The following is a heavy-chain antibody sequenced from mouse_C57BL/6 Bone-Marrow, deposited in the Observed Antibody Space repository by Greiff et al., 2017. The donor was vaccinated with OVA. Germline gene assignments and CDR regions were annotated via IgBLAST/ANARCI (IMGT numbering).Heavy chain of an antibody. V-gene: IGHV1-22*01. D-gene: IGHD2-4*01. CDR2: INPNNGGT. J-gene: IGHJ3*01. Sequence: VQLQQSGPELVKPGASVKMSCKASGYTFTDYNMHWVKQSHGKSLEWIGYINPNNGGTSYNQKFKGKATLTVNKSSSTAYMELRSLTSEDSAVYYWARRDGYDYTWFAYWGQGTLVTVSA. CDR3: ARRDGYDYTWFAY. CDR1: GYTFTDYN.